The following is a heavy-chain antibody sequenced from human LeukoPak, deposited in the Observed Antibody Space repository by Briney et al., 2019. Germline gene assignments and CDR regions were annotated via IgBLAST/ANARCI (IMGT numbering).Heavy chain of an antibody. D-gene: IGHD2-15*01. CDR1: GGSFSNYY. Sequence: SETLSLTCAVYGGSFSNYYWSWIRQPPGKGLEWIGEINHSGSTNYNPSLKRRVTISVDTSKNQLTLKLSSVTAADTAVYYCARDGSPSCSGGSCYSIDSWGQGTLVTVSS. V-gene: IGHV4-34*01. CDR2: INHSGST. J-gene: IGHJ5*01. CDR3: ARDGSPSCSGGSCYSIDS.